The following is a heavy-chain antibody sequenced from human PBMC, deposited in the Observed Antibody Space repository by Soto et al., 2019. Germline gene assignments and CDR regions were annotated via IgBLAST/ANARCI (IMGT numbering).Heavy chain of an antibody. V-gene: IGHV3-74*01. CDR2: INRDGSST. J-gene: IGHJ6*02. D-gene: IGHD1-26*01. CDR1: GFTFSSYW. Sequence: GGSLRLSCAASGFTFSSYWMHWVRQAPGKGLVWVSRINRDGSSTSYADSVKGRFTISRDNAKNTLYLQMNSLRAEDTAVYYCARTRYSGSYFYYYYGMDVRGQGTTVTVS. CDR3: ARTRYSGSYFYYYYGMDV.